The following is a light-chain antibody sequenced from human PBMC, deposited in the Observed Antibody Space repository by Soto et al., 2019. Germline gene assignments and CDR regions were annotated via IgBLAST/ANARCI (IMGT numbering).Light chain of an antibody. J-gene: IGKJ1*01. CDR1: XSVLYSSNNKNY. Sequence: DIVMTQSPDSLAVSLGEGATLKCQSLXSVLYSSNNKNYLAGYQQKPGQPPXXLFYWASTREAGVPDRFSGSGSGTDFTLTISILQAEDVAVYYCQQYYSTQTFGQGTKVDIK. CDR2: WAS. CDR3: QQYYSTQT. V-gene: IGKV4-1*01.